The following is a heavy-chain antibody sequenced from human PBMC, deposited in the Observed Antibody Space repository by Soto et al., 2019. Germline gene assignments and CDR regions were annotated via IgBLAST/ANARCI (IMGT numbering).Heavy chain of an antibody. D-gene: IGHD3-22*01. J-gene: IGHJ4*02. CDR3: AREQYYYDSSGYSY. CDR2: ISPGSSTI. Sequence: GGSLRLSCAASGFTFSSHSMNWVRQAPGKGLEWVSYISPGSSTIYYADSVKGRFTISRDNAKNSLYLQMNSLRAEDTAVYYCAREQYYYDSSGYSYWGQGTLVTVSS. V-gene: IGHV3-48*01. CDR1: GFTFSSHS.